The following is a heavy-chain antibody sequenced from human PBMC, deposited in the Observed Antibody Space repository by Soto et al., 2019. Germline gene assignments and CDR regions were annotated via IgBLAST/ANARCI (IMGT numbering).Heavy chain of an antibody. J-gene: IGHJ4*02. CDR3: AKDAVSGDGIWLPDS. Sequence: PGGSLRLSCAASGFTFTNYAMTWARQAPGKGLEWVSSLLRSGSTTYYADSVKGRFTISSDLSANSLYLQMDSLRAEDTAVYYCAKDAVSGDGIWLPDSWGQGTVVTVSS. CDR2: LLRSGSTT. V-gene: IGHV3-23*01. D-gene: IGHD4-17*01. CDR1: GFTFTNYA.